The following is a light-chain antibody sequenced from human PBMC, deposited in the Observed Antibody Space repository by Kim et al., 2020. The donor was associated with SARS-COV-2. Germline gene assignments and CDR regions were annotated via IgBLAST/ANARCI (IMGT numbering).Light chain of an antibody. V-gene: IGLV2-11*01. CDR2: DVN. J-gene: IGLJ1*01. CDR1: SSDVGGYNY. CDR3: SSYTSSYIYV. Sequence: QSALTQPRSVSGSPGQSVTISCTGTSSDVGGYNYVSWYQQHPGKAPKLMIYDVNERPSGIPDRFSGSKSGNTASLTIFGLQAEDEADYYCSSYTSSYIYVFGTGTKVTVL.